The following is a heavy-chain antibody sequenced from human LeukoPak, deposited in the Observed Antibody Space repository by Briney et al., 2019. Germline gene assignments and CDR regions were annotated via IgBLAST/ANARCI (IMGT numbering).Heavy chain of an antibody. CDR2: ISSSSTYI. CDR3: ARDWSGWDV. V-gene: IGHV3-21*01. J-gene: IGHJ6*04. Sequence: GGSLRLSCTASGFTFSSYSMNWVRQSPGKGLEWVSSISSSSTYIYYADSVKGRFTISRDDAKSSLYLQMNSLRAEDTAVYYCARDWSGWDVWGKGTTVTVSS. D-gene: IGHD3-3*01. CDR1: GFTFSSYS.